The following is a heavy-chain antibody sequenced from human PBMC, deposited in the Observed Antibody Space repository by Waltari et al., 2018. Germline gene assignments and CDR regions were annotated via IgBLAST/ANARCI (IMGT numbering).Heavy chain of an antibody. D-gene: IGHD2-21*01. CDR3: ARGQCGGDCHYYYYYYMDV. V-gene: IGHV4-59*01. J-gene: IGHJ6*03. CDR1: GGSISSYY. CDR2: IYYSGST. Sequence: QVQLQESGPGLVKPSETLSLTCTVSGGSISSYYWSWIRQPPGKGLEWIGYIYYSGSTNYNPSLKSRVTISVDTSKNQCSLKLSSVTAADTAVYYCARGQCGGDCHYYYYYYMDVWGKGTTVTVSS.